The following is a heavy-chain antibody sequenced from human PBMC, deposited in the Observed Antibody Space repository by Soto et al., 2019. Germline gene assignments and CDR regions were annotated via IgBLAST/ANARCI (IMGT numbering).Heavy chain of an antibody. J-gene: IGHJ4*02. D-gene: IGHD3-9*01. CDR1: GFTFSGHA. CDR3: AKDPYYDILTGYFDY. Sequence: PGGSLRLSCAASGFTFSGHAMSWVRQAPGKGLEWVSTVSGSGDSTYYADSVKGRFTISRDNSHNTLYLQMNSLRAEDTAVYYCAKDPYYDILTGYFDYWGQGTLVTVSS. V-gene: IGHV3-23*01. CDR2: VSGSGDST.